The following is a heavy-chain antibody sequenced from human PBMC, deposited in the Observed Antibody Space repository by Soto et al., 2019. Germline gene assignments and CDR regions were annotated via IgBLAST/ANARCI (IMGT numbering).Heavy chain of an antibody. Sequence: GGSLRLSCAASGFTFSSHDMHWVRQAPGKGLEGVSYIDYRGSRTDYADSVKGRFTISRDYAKNSLYLQMYSLRAEDTAIYYCVRDGTLLRPTSIDYGGHGSLVNVCS. CDR3: VRDGTLLRPTSIDY. J-gene: IGHJ4*01. V-gene: IGHV3-48*03. D-gene: IGHD1-26*01. CDR1: GFTFSSHD. CDR2: IDYRGSRT.